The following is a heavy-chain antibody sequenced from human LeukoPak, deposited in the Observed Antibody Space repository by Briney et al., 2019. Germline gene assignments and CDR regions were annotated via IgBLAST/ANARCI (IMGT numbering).Heavy chain of an antibody. V-gene: IGHV1-2*02. Sequence: ASVKVSCKASGYTFTGYYMHWVRQAPGQGLEWMGWINPNSGGTNYAQKFQGRVTMTRDTSISTAYMELGRLRSDDTAVYYCARDPSGYDGLYYFDYWGQGTLVTVSS. J-gene: IGHJ4*02. D-gene: IGHD5-12*01. CDR1: GYTFTGYY. CDR3: ARDPSGYDGLYYFDY. CDR2: INPNSGGT.